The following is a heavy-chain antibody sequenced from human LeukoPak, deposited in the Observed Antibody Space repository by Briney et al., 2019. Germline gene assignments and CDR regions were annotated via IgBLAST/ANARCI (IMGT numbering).Heavy chain of an antibody. V-gene: IGHV4-4*07. J-gene: IGHJ2*01. Sequence: SETLSLTCTVSGGSISSYYWSWIRQPAGKGLEWIGRIYTSGSTNYNPSLKSRVTMSVDTSKNQFSLKLSSVTAADTAVYYCARVSYYDILTDWYFDLWGRGTLVTVSS. D-gene: IGHD3-9*01. CDR3: ARVSYYDILTDWYFDL. CDR1: GGSISSYY. CDR2: IYTSGST.